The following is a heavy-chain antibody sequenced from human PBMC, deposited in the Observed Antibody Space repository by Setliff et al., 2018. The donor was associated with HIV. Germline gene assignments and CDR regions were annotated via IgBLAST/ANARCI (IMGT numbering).Heavy chain of an antibody. J-gene: IGHJ4*02. CDR3: ARGSSNTWYYYFDS. Sequence: SETLSLTCTVSGGPVSSDNYYWSWIRQHPGKGLEWIGYIYYSGSTYYNPSLKSRLTISVDTSKNQFSLKLKYVTAADTAVYYCARGSSNTWYYYFDSWGQGTRVTVSS. CDR1: GGPVSSDNYY. CDR2: IYYSGST. D-gene: IGHD6-13*01. V-gene: IGHV4-31*03.